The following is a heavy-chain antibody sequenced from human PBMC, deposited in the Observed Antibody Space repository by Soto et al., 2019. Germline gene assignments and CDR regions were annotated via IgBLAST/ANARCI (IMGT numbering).Heavy chain of an antibody. J-gene: IGHJ4*02. Sequence: PSETLSLTCTVSGGSISIGSYYWGWIRQPPGKGLEWIGSIYYSGSPYYTPPLKTRVAISVDTSKNQFSLRLSSGIAADTAVYYCARLVVAGTVGYWGQGTLGTVSS. D-gene: IGHD6-19*01. CDR2: IYYSGSP. V-gene: IGHV4-39*01. CDR1: GGSISIGSYY. CDR3: ARLVVAGTVGY.